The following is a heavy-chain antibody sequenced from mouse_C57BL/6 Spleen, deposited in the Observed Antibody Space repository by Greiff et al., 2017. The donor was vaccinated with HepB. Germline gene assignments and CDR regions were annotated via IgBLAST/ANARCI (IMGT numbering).Heavy chain of an antibody. Sequence: QVQLQQPGAELVKPGASVKLSCKASGYTFTCYWMHWVKQRPGQGLEWIGMIHPNSGSTNYNEKFKSKATLTVDKSSSTAYMQLSSLTSEDSAVYYCARDTYDYDEDYAMDYWGQGTSVTVSS. CDR1: GYTFTCYW. CDR2: IHPNSGST. CDR3: ARDTYDYDEDYAMDY. V-gene: IGHV1-64*01. J-gene: IGHJ4*01. D-gene: IGHD2-4*01.